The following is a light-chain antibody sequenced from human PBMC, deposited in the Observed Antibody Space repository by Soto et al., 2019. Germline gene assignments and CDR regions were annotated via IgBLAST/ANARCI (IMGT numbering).Light chain of an antibody. CDR2: SNN. Sequence: QSVLTQPPSASGTPGQRVTISCSGSSSNIGSNTVNWYQQLPGTAPKLLIYSNNQRPSGVPDRFPGSKSGTSASLAISGLQSEDEADYYCAACDDSRNGWVFGGGTKLTVL. CDR3: AACDDSRNGWV. V-gene: IGLV1-44*01. J-gene: IGLJ3*02. CDR1: SSNIGSNT.